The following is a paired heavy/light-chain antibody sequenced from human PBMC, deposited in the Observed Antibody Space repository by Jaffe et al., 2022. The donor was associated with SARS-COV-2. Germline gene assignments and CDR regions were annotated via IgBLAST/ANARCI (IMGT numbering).Heavy chain of an antibody. D-gene: IGHD3-10*01. CDR2: VYYSGST. Sequence: QLQLQESGPGLVKPSETLSLTCTVSGGSINRSTYYWGWVRQPPGKGLEWIGSVYYSGSTYYKPSLRSRVTISIDTSKNHFSLRLSSLTAADTAVYYCASRGNADSDFWGPGTLVTVSS. J-gene: IGHJ4*02. CDR1: GGSINRSTYY. CDR3: ASRGNADSDF. V-gene: IGHV4-39*02.
Light chain of an antibody. Sequence: EIVLTQSPATLSLSPGERATLSCRASQSVDTYLAWYQRKPGQSPRLLIYDASNRATGIPARFSGGGSGTDFTLTISSLEPEDFAVYYCQQRSNWPRETFGQGTKLEIK. CDR1: QSVDTY. CDR2: DAS. V-gene: IGKV3-11*01. J-gene: IGKJ2*01. CDR3: QQRSNWPRET.